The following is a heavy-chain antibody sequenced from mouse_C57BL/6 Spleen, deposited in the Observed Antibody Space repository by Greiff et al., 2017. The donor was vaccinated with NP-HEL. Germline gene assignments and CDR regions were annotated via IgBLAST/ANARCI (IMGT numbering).Heavy chain of an antibody. CDR2: INPSSGYT. J-gene: IGHJ1*03. CDR1: GYTFTSYT. CDR3: AIYSNDVGGYFDV. D-gene: IGHD2-12*01. V-gene: IGHV1-4*01. Sequence: QVQLQQSGAELARPGASVKMSCKASGYTFTSYTMTWVKQRPGQGLEWIGYINPSSGYTKYIQKFKDKATLTADTSSSTAYMQLSSLTSEDSAVYYCAIYSNDVGGYFDVWGTGTTVTVSS.